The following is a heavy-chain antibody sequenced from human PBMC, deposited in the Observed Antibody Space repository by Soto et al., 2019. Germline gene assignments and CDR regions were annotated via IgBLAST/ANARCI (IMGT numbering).Heavy chain of an antibody. D-gene: IGHD5-12*01. CDR3: ATEGPNGYIAYYIET. CDR1: GFSLSNSG. Sequence: VGSLRLSCLASGFSLSNSGMFWVRQPPGKGLEWISYISRSHSAIYYADSVKGRFTMSRDNAKNSIFLQMNSLTDEDRAVYYCATEGPNGYIAYYIETWGQGVPVTVSS. V-gene: IGHV3-48*02. CDR2: ISRSHSAI. J-gene: IGHJ4*02.